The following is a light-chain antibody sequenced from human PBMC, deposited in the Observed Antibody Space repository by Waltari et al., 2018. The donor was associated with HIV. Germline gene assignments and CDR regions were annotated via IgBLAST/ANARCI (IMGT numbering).Light chain of an antibody. CDR1: SSDVRSYNY. CDR3: SSYTSTYV. Sequence: STLRQTASASVSICQAITMSCRGTSSDVRSYNYVSWYQQHPGKAPKLMIYDVSNRPSWFSYRCAGSKSGNTASLTISGLQAEDEADYYCSSYTSTYVFGTGTKVTVL. V-gene: IGLV2-14*01. CDR2: DVS. J-gene: IGLJ1*01.